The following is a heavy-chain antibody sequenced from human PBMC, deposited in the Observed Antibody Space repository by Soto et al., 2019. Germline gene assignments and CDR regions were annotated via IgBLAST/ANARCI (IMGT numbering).Heavy chain of an antibody. CDR3: MKDSHRAAAGDY. Sequence: QVQLVQSGTEVKRPGASVKVSCKASGYRFTNYPMQWVRQAPGQRLEWVGWINIGTGDTKYSRQLQGRVTITRDTSANTANMQLTSLTSEDTAVYYCMKDSHRAAAGDYWGHGTLVTVSS. D-gene: IGHD6-25*01. CDR1: GYRFTNYP. J-gene: IGHJ4*01. CDR2: INIGTGDT. V-gene: IGHV1-3*04.